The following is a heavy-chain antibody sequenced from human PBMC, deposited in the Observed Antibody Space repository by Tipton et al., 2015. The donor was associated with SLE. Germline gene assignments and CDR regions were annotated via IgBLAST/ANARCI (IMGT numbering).Heavy chain of an antibody. CDR2: IKGDGSEK. CDR1: GFTFSGSW. V-gene: IGHV3-7*03. Sequence: GSLRLSCAASGFTFSGSWMNWVRQAPGKGLEWVAHIKGDGSEKNYVDSVKGRFTISRDNSKNTLYLQIDSLRAEDTAVYYCAKSPVDFWNGYSTWGQGTLVAVSS. CDR3: AKSPVDFWNGYST. D-gene: IGHD3-3*01. J-gene: IGHJ4*02.